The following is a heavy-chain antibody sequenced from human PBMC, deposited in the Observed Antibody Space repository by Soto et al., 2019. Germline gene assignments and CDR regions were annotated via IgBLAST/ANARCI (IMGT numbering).Heavy chain of an antibody. Sequence: QVQLVQSGAEVKKPGASVKVSCKASGYTFTSYDINWVRQATGQGLEWMGWMNPNSGNTGYAQKFQGRVTMTRNTXXSTAYMELSSLRSEDTAVYYCASPSAYCGGDCLDYWGQGTLVTVSS. CDR3: ASPSAYCGGDCLDY. D-gene: IGHD2-21*02. J-gene: IGHJ4*02. CDR1: GYTFTSYD. V-gene: IGHV1-8*01. CDR2: MNPNSGNT.